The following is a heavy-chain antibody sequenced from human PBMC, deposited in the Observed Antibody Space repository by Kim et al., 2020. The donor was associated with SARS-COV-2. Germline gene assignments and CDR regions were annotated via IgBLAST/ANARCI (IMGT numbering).Heavy chain of an antibody. D-gene: IGHD6-6*01. J-gene: IGHJ3*02. Sequence: SETLSLTCAVSGGSISSSNWWSWVRQPPGKGLEWIGEIYHSGSTNYNPSLKSRVTISVDKSKNQFSLKLSSVTAAYTAVYYCARGIAARRGAFDIWGQGTMVTVSS. V-gene: IGHV4-4*02. CDR3: ARGIAARRGAFDI. CDR2: IYHSGST. CDR1: GGSISSSNW.